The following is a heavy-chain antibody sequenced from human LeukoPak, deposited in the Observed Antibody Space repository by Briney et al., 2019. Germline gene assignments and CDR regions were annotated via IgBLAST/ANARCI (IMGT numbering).Heavy chain of an antibody. D-gene: IGHD6-19*01. CDR2: ISGSGGST. CDR1: GFTFSNYG. V-gene: IGHV3-23*01. J-gene: IGHJ1*01. CDR3: SQGGAGWPIGSFHH. Sequence: GGSLRLSCAASGFTFSNYGLSWFRQAPGKGLEWLSGISGSGGSTYYADFVKGRFTISRNNSKSALDLQENRLRVDDTDVDYCSQGGAGWPIGSFHHWGQGTLVTVSS.